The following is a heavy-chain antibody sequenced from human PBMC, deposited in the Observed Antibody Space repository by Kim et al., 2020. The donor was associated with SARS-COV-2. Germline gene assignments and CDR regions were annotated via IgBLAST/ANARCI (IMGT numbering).Heavy chain of an antibody. V-gene: IGHV3-30*01. CDR3: ARDGVNWKRDS. Sequence: YQADSVKGRFTISRDTSKNSLYLQMNGLRGEDAAVDYCARDGVNWKRDSWGQGTRVTVSS. J-gene: IGHJ5*01. D-gene: IGHD1-1*01.